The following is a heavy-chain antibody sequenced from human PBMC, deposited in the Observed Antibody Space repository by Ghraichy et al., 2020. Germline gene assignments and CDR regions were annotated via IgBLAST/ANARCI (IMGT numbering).Heavy chain of an antibody. CDR1: GFTFHDFA. J-gene: IGHJ3*02. CDR2: INWNSDDV. D-gene: IGHD3-10*01. Sequence: LSLTCAASGFTFHDFAMHWVRQAPGKGLEWVSGINWNSDDVGYVDSVRGRFSISRDNAKNSLFLQMHNLRPEDTGFYYCAKGRGFAFGIDAFQMWGQGTAVTVSS. CDR3: AKGRGFAFGIDAFQM. V-gene: IGHV3-9*01.